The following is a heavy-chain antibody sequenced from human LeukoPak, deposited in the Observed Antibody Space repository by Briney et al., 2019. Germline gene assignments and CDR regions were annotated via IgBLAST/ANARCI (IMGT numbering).Heavy chain of an antibody. D-gene: IGHD3-16*01. CDR3: ARDAVRGGMITFGGVHRYFDY. V-gene: IGHV1-2*02. CDR1: GYTFTGYY. J-gene: IGHJ4*02. Sequence: ASVKVSCKASGYTFTGYYMHWVRQAPGQGLEWMGWINPNSGGTIYAQKFQGRVTMTRDTSISTAYMELSRLRSDDTAVYYCARDAVRGGMITFGGVHRYFDYWGQGTLVTVSS. CDR2: INPNSGGT.